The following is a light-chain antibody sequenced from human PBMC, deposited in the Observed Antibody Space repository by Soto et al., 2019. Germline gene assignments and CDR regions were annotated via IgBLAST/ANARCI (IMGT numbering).Light chain of an antibody. CDR1: QSVSSSY. CDR2: GAS. CDR3: QQYGSSTLT. Sequence: EIVLTQSPGTLSLSPGERATLSCRASQSVSSSYLAWYQQKPGQAPRLLIYGASSRATGIPDRFSGSGSGTEFTLTISRLEPEDFAGYYCQQYGSSTLTFGGGTKVEIK. J-gene: IGKJ4*01. V-gene: IGKV3-20*01.